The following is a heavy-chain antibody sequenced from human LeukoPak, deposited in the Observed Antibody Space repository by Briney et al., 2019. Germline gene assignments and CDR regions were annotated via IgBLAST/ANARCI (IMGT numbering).Heavy chain of an antibody. CDR1: GYSFTSYW. J-gene: IGHJ6*02. V-gene: IGHV5-51*01. D-gene: IGHD3-3*01. Sequence: GESLKISCKGSGYSFTSYWIGWVRQMPGKGLEWMGIIYPGDSDTRYSPSFQGQVTISADKSISTAYLQWSSLKASDTAMYYCASGRVGYYDFWCGQSRDYGMDVWGQGTTVTVSS. CDR2: IYPGDSDT. CDR3: ASGRVGYYDFWCGQSRDYGMDV.